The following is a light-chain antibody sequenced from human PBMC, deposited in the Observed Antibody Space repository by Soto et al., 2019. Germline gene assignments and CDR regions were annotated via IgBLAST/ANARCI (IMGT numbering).Light chain of an antibody. CDR1: QGTSSY. CDR3: QQYYSYPIT. CDR2: GAS. Sequence: DIQLTQSPSFLSASVGDRVTITCRASQGTSSYLAWFQQKPGRAPKLLIYGASTLQSGVPSRFSGSGSGTDFTLTISCLQSEDFATYYCQQYYSYPITFGQGTRLEIK. V-gene: IGKV1-9*01. J-gene: IGKJ5*01.